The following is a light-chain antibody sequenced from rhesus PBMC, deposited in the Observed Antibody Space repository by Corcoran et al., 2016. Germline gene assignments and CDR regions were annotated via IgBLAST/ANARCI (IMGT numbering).Light chain of an antibody. CDR3: QQYSNWPYS. CDR2: GAS. Sequence: EIVMTQSPATLSLSPGERATLSRRASQSVSSYVAWYQQKPEQAPRPLFYGASSRATGIPDRLSGRGSGTAFTLTISSMRPEDFAVYYCQQYSNWPYSFGQGTKVEIK. J-gene: IGKJ2*01. CDR1: QSVSSY. V-gene: IGKV3S9*01.